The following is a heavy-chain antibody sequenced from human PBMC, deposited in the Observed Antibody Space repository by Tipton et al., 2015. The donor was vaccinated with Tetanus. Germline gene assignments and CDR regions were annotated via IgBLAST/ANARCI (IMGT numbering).Heavy chain of an antibody. V-gene: IGHV1-46*01. CDR2: INPSGGVT. CDR3: ARERGNRGNAFDT. Sequence: QLVQSGAEVKKPGASVKVSCKTSGYTFTSYHMHWVRQAPGQGLDWMGTINPSGGVTGYAQKFQGRLIMTKDTSTTTVYMELKRLTSDDTAVYYCARERGNRGNAFDTWGQGTMVTVSS. CDR1: GYTFTSYH. D-gene: IGHD3-16*01. J-gene: IGHJ3*02.